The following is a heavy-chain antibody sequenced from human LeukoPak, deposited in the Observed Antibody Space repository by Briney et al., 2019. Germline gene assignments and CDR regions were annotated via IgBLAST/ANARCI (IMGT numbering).Heavy chain of an antibody. Sequence: SETLSLTCTVSGGSISSYYWSWIRQPPGKGLEWIGYIYYSGSTNYNPSLKSRVTISVDTSKNQFSLKLSSVTAADTAVYYCARVVYKYYFDYWDQGTLVTVSS. CDR1: GGSISSYY. D-gene: IGHD1-14*01. CDR3: ARVVYKYYFDY. V-gene: IGHV4-59*01. J-gene: IGHJ4*02. CDR2: IYYSGST.